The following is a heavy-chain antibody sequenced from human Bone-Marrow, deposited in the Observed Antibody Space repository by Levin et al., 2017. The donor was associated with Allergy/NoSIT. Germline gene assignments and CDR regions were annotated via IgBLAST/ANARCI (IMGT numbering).Heavy chain of an antibody. V-gene: IGHV3-23*01. CDR1: GFTFSSYA. CDR2: ISDSGGGT. J-gene: IGHJ4*02. CDR3: ADFGSGSYTFDY. Sequence: GGSLRLSCAASGFTFSSYAMAWVRQAPGKGLELVSTISDSGGGTYYADSVKGRFSISRDNSKNTLYLQMNSLRAEDTAIYYCADFGSGSYTFDYWGQGTLVTVSS. D-gene: IGHD3-10*01.